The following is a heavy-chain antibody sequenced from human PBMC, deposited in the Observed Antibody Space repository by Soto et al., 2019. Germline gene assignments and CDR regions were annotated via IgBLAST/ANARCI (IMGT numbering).Heavy chain of an antibody. CDR2: ISAHNGNT. V-gene: IGHV1-18*01. J-gene: IGHJ4*02. CDR3: ARGRYGDY. D-gene: IGHD1-1*01. Sequence: QVHLVQSGAEVKKPGASVKVSCKGSGYAFTTYGITWVRQAPGQGLEWLGWISAHNGNTNYAPKNQGRVTVNRDTSASTAYMERRRLRSDDTAVYYCARGRYGDYGGQGALVTVSS. CDR1: GYAFTTYG.